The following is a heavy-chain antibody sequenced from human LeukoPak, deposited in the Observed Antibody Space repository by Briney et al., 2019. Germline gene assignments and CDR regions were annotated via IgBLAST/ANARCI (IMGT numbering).Heavy chain of an antibody. CDR2: INPSGGST. V-gene: IGHV1-46*03. D-gene: IGHD2-2*02. CDR3: ARDLQYCSSTSCYNDDAFDI. CDR1: GYTFTSYY. Sequence: ASVKVSXKASGYTFTSYYMHWVRQAPGQGLEWMGIINPSGGSTSYAQKFQGRVTMTRDTSTSTVYMELSSLRSEDTAVYYCARDLQYCSSTSCYNDDAFDIWGQGTMVTVSS. J-gene: IGHJ3*02.